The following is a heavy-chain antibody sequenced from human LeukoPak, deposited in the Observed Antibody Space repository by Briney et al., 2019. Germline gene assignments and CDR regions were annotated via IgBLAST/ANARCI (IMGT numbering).Heavy chain of an antibody. Sequence: ASVKVSCKASGYTFTRYDINWVRQATGQGLEWMGWMNPKSGNTGHAQKFQGRVTITRDTSISTVYTELSSLRSEDTAVYFCARVWGSGFTVDYWGQGTLVTVSS. J-gene: IGHJ4*02. CDR1: GYTFTRYD. D-gene: IGHD3-10*01. CDR3: ARVWGSGFTVDY. V-gene: IGHV1-8*03. CDR2: MNPKSGNT.